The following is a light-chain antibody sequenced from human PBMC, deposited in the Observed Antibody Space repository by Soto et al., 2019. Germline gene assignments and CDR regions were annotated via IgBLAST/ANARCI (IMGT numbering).Light chain of an antibody. Sequence: EIVMTQSPVTLSVSPGERATLSCRASQSVGSNLAWYHQKPGQAPRRLIYGASTRATGIPARFSGSGSGTEFTLTISSLQSEDFAVYYCQQYNNWPRTFGQGTKVEIK. J-gene: IGKJ1*01. CDR2: GAS. V-gene: IGKV3-15*01. CDR1: QSVGSN. CDR3: QQYNNWPRT.